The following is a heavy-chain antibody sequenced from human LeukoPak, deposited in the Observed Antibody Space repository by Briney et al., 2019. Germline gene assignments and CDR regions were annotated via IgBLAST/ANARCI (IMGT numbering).Heavy chain of an antibody. CDR2: IFYTGTT. V-gene: IGHV4-31*03. CDR1: AGSINNRIYY. Sequence: PSETLSLTCTVSAGSINNRIYYWSWIRQHPEKGLEWIGYIFYTGTTYYNPSLKSRVTMSVDTSKSQFSLNLSSVTAADTAVYYCAGNEEATVVTGEHYMDVWGKGTTVTVSS. CDR3: AGNEEATVVTGEHYMDV. J-gene: IGHJ6*03. D-gene: IGHD4-23*01.